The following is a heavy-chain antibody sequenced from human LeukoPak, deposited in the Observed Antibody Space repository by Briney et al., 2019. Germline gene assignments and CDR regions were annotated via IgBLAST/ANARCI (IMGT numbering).Heavy chain of an antibody. Sequence: GGALRLSCAASGFTFSDYTMHWVRQAPGKGLDWVSSISGSGGATNYADSVKGRFTISRDNSKNTMYLQMNSLRAEDTAVYYCAKELASHLSYNYGHEYWGQGTLVTVS. CDR1: GFTFSDYT. D-gene: IGHD3-10*01. CDR2: ISGSGGAT. V-gene: IGHV3-23*01. J-gene: IGHJ4*02. CDR3: AKELASHLSYNYGHEY.